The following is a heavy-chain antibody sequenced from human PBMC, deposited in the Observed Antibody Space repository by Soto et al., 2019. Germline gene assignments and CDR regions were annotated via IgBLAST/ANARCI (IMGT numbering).Heavy chain of an antibody. CDR2: IYYSGST. CDR1: GGSISSSSYY. Sequence: QLQLQESGPGLVKPSETLSLTCTVSGGSISSSSYYWGWIRQPPGKGLEWIGCIYYSGSTYYNPSLKSRVTISADTSKNQVSLKLSSVTAADTAVYYCARLHPGDDYGVIFDYWGQGTLVTVSS. J-gene: IGHJ4*02. D-gene: IGHD4-17*01. CDR3: ARLHPGDDYGVIFDY. V-gene: IGHV4-39*01.